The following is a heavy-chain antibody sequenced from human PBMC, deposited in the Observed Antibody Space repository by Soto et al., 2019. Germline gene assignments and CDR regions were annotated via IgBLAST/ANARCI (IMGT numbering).Heavy chain of an antibody. J-gene: IGHJ1*01. D-gene: IGHD3-9*01. CDR2: ISGSGGST. CDR1: GFTFSSYA. V-gene: IGHV3-23*01. CDR3: AKDAGHSLTGYYNAEYFQH. Sequence: GGSLRLSCAASGFTFSSYAMSWVRQAPGKGLEWVSAISGSGGSTYYADSVKGRFTISRDNSKNTLYLQMNSLRAEDTAVYYCAKDAGHSLTGYYNAEYFQHWGQGTLVTVSS.